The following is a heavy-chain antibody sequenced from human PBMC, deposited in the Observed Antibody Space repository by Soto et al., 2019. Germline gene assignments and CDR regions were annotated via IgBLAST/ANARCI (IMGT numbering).Heavy chain of an antibody. V-gene: IGHV1-18*01. CDR2: VSSDNGNT. CDR3: ARAGYRMSPDY. CDR1: GYTFTTYG. J-gene: IGHJ4*02. D-gene: IGHD6-13*01. Sequence: QVQLVQSGAEVKEPGASVKVSCKTFGYTFTTYGITWVRQAPGQGLEWMGWVSSDNGNTNYAQKFQGRVTVTTDTSTTTAYMDLRSLRSDDTAVYYCARAGYRMSPDYWGQGTLVTVSS.